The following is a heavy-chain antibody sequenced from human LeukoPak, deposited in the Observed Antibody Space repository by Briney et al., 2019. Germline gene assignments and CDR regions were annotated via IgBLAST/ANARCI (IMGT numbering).Heavy chain of an antibody. Sequence: SETLSLTCAVYGGSFSGYYWSWIRQPPGKGLEWIGEINHSGSTNHNPSLKSRVTISVDTSKNQFSLKLSSVTAADTAVYYCASSYGSGSYPGNYYYYYMDVWGKGTTVTISS. D-gene: IGHD3-10*01. V-gene: IGHV4-34*01. J-gene: IGHJ6*03. CDR3: ASSYGSGSYPGNYYYYYMDV. CDR2: INHSGST. CDR1: GGSFSGYY.